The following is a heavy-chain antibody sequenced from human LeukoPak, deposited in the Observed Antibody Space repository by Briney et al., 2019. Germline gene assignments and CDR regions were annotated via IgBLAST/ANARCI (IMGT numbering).Heavy chain of an antibody. Sequence: ASVKVSCTASGYTFSRYGITWVRQAPGQGLEWMGWISAYNGNTNYAQKLQGRVTMTTDTSTSTASMEVWSLRSDDTAVYYCAADATPLVRGLIIAFGYWGQGTQVTVSS. CDR1: GYTFSRYG. CDR3: AADATPLVRGLIIAFGY. V-gene: IGHV1-18*01. CDR2: ISAYNGNT. J-gene: IGHJ4*02. D-gene: IGHD3-10*01.